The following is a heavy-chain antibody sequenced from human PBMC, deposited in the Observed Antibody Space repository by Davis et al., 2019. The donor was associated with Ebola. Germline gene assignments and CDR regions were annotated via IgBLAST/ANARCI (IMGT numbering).Heavy chain of an antibody. D-gene: IGHD3-16*01. CDR1: GVSISSYY. J-gene: IGHJ1*01. V-gene: IGHV4-59*12. CDR2: IYFSGST. CDR3: ARGLPSLLLRYFQH. Sequence: GSLRLSCTVSGVSISSYYWSWIRQPPGKGLEWIGYIYFSGSTNYHPSLKSRVTISVDTSKNQFSLKLTSVTAADTAVYYCARGLPSLLLRYFQHWGQGTLVTVSS.